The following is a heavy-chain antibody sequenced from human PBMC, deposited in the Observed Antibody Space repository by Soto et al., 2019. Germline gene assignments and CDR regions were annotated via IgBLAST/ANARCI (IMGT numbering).Heavy chain of an antibody. J-gene: IGHJ4*02. Sequence: SVKASSKASRVAYGSSTGSSLRQSTKQGLEWMGGIIPIFGTANYAQKFQGRVTITADESTSTAYMELSSLRSDDTAVYYCARAITEVRLVTSSHTHYFAYRGKRTLVTVSS. D-gene: IGHD3-9*01. V-gene: IGHV1-69*13. CDR3: ARAITEVRLVTSSHTHYFAY. CDR2: IIPIFGTA. CDR1: RVAYGSST.